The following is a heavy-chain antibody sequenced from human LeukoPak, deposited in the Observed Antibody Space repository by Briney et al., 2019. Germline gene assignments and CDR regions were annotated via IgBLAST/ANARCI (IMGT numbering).Heavy chain of an antibody. CDR2: IYYSGST. D-gene: IGHD3-9*01. Sequence: PSETLSLTCTVSGGSISSYYWSWIGQPPGKGLEWIGYIYYSGSTNYNPSLKSRVTISVDTSKNQFSLKLSSVTAADTAVYYCARLHYDTSYGMDVWGQGTTVTVSS. CDR3: ARLHYDTSYGMDV. CDR1: GGSISSYY. V-gene: IGHV4-59*08. J-gene: IGHJ6*02.